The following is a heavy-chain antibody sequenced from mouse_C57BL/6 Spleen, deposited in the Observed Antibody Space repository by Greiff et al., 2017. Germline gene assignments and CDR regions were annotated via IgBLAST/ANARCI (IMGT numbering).Heavy chain of an antibody. Sequence: VMLVESGPGLVAPSQSLSITCTVSGFSLTSYGVHWVRPPPGKGLEWLVVIWSDGSTTYNSALKSGLSISKDNSKSQVFLKMNSLQTDDTAMYYWARERVYGGYFDVWGTGTSVTVSS. D-gene: IGHD1-1*02. CDR3: ARERVYGGYFDV. CDR2: IWSDGST. V-gene: IGHV2-6*03. CDR1: GFSLTSYG. J-gene: IGHJ1*03.